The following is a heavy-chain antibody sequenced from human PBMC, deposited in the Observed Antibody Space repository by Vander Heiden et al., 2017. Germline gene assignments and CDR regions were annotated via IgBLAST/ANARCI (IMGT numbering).Heavy chain of an antibody. CDR2: ISWNSGSI. CDR1: GFTFDDYA. Sequence: EVQLVESGGGLVQPGRSLRLSCAAPGFTFDDYAMHWVRQAPGKGLEWVSGISWNSGSIGYADSVKGRFTISRDNAKNSLYLQMNSLRAEDTALYYCAKADYGAGFALDYWGQGTLVTVSS. V-gene: IGHV3-9*01. D-gene: IGHD4-17*01. J-gene: IGHJ4*02. CDR3: AKADYGAGFALDY.